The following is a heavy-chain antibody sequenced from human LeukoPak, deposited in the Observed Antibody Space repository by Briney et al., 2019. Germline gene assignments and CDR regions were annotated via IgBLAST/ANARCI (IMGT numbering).Heavy chain of an antibody. CDR1: GFTFSSYT. J-gene: IGHJ3*02. D-gene: IGHD2-21*01. Sequence: GGSLRLSCAGSGFTFSSYTMNWVRQAPGKGLEWISLIVQSGDTRYYADSVKGRFTISRDNAKSSHYLQMTSLRAEDTALYYCVISFIPVTAVVEVGACDIWGQGKTFTVSS. CDR3: VISFIPVTAVVEVGACDI. CDR2: IVQSGDTR. V-gene: IGHV3-48*01.